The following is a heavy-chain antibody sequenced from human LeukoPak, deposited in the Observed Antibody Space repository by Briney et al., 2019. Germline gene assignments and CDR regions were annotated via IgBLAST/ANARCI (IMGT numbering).Heavy chain of an antibody. J-gene: IGHJ4*02. Sequence: GGSLRLSCAASGFTFSSSAMSWVRQAPGKGLEWVSGISGSGGNTYYADSVKGRFTISRDNSKNTLYLQMNSLRAEDTAVYYCAKAYYYDSSGYHLGFDYWGQGTLVTVSS. CDR2: ISGSGGNT. D-gene: IGHD3-22*01. CDR3: AKAYYYDSSGYHLGFDY. V-gene: IGHV3-23*01. CDR1: GFTFSSSA.